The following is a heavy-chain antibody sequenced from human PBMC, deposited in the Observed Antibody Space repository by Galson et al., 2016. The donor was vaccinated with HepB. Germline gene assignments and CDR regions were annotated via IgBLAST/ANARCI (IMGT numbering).Heavy chain of an antibody. CDR3: AKRSYYHSRSQTLYLDY. J-gene: IGHJ4*02. V-gene: IGHV3-23*01. CDR2: ITNGGPIT. Sequence: SLRLSCAASRFAFSSYAMSWVRQAPGKGLEWVSSITNGGPITFYADSVKGRFTISRDDSKNTLYLQMNSLRAEDTAVYYCAKRSYYHSRSQTLYLDYWGQGTLVTVSS. D-gene: IGHD3-10*01. CDR1: RFAFSSYA.